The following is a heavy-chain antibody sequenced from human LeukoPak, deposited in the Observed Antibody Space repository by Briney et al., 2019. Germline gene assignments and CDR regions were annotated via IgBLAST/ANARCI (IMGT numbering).Heavy chain of an antibody. CDR2: VKTTAEGGIK. D-gene: IGHD7-27*01. CDR1: GFTFSNAW. J-gene: IGHJ5*02. Sequence: GGSLRLSCEGSGFTFSNAWTNWVRQVPGKGLEWLGRVKTTAEGGIKDYAEPVRGRFTISRDDSKNTVFLHMNSLKIEDTALYYCTAGLGKTDDDPWGQGTLVTVSS. V-gene: IGHV3-15*05. CDR3: TAGLGKTDDDP.